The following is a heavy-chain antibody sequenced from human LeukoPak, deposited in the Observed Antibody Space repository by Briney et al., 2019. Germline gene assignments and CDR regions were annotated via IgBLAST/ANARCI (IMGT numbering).Heavy chain of an antibody. J-gene: IGHJ4*02. D-gene: IGHD3-10*01. CDR3: ARGDRFAALDY. Sequence: ASVKVSCKASGYTFTSFAMHWVRQAPGQRLEWMGWIYAGNGNTKYSQKFQGRVTITRDTSASTAYMELSSLRSEDTAVYYCARGDRFAALDYWGQGTLVTVSS. CDR1: GYTFTSFA. V-gene: IGHV1-3*01. CDR2: IYAGNGNT.